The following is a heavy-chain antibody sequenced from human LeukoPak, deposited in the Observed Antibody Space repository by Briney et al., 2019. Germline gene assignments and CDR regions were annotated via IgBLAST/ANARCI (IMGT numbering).Heavy chain of an antibody. Sequence: GGSLRLSCAASGFTFSNYAMSWVRQAPGKRLDWVSGLSGSGGTTYYADSVKGRFTISRDNSKNTLYLQMNSLRAEDTAVYYCAREPIAVAGTYFDYWGQGTLVTVSS. CDR3: AREPIAVAGTYFDY. V-gene: IGHV3-23*01. CDR1: GFTFSNYA. D-gene: IGHD6-19*01. J-gene: IGHJ4*02. CDR2: LSGSGGTT.